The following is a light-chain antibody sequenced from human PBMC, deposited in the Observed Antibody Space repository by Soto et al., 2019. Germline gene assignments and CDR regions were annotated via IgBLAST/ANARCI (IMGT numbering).Light chain of an antibody. CDR3: WLSCGGARRV. J-gene: IGLJ3*02. CDR1: TGTVTSGHY. V-gene: IGLV7-46*01. CDR2: DTN. Sequence: QAVVTQEPSLTVSPGGTVTLTCVSSTGTVTSGHYPYWFQQKPGQAPRTLISDTNNKHSWTPDRFSGSLLGGKAALTLSGAQSEDDAEYYCWLSCGGARRVFGGGTKLTVL.